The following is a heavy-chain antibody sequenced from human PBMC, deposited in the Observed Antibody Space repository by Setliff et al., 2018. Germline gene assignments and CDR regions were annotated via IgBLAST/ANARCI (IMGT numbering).Heavy chain of an antibody. CDR2: IYYSGST. D-gene: IGHD6-25*01. CDR1: GGPIISTNFHHY. CDR3: ARVSGMGSPPYYYYYYGMDV. Sequence: PSETLSLTCSVSGGPIISTNFHHYWGWTRQSPGEGLEWIGSIYYSGSTYYNPSLKSRVTISVDTSKNQFSLKLSSVTAADTAVYYCARVSGMGSPPYYYYYYGMDVWGQGTTVTVSS. J-gene: IGHJ6*02. V-gene: IGHV4-39*07.